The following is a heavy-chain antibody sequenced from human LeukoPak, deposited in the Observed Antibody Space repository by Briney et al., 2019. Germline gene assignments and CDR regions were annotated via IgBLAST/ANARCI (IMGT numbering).Heavy chain of an antibody. J-gene: IGHJ6*03. CDR1: GFTFSSYA. D-gene: IGHD4-17*01. CDR3: ARSYGDYNYYYYMDV. Sequence: PGGSLRLSCAASGFTFSSYAMHWVRQAPGKGLEYVSAISSNGGSTYYANSVKGRFTISRDNSKNTLYLQMGSLRAEDMAVYYCARSYGDYNYYYYMDVWGKGTTVTVSS. V-gene: IGHV3-64*01. CDR2: ISSNGGST.